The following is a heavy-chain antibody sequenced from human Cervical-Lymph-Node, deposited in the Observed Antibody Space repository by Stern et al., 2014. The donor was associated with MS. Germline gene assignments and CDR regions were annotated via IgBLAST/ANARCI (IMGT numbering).Heavy chain of an antibody. V-gene: IGHV4-30-4*01. J-gene: IGHJ4*02. Sequence: QVQLQESGPGLVKPSQTLSLTCAVSGGSISSAEYYWSWIRQSPGKGLERIGYIHNSGTTYYNPSLKSRVTISVDTSKNQFSLKLRSVTAADTAVYYCSRDADGYSLVFGYWGRGTLVTVSS. CDR2: IHNSGTT. CDR1: GGSISSAEYY. D-gene: IGHD5-24*01. CDR3: SRDADGYSLVFGY.